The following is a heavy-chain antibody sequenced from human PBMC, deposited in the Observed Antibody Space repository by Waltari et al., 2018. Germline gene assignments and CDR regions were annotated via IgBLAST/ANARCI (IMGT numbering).Heavy chain of an antibody. V-gene: IGHV1-69*12. Sequence: VHLVQSGAEVRRPGSSVKVSCEASGGSFGTYAITWVRQAPGQGLEWIAGIIPIFGKPNYAQKFQDRVKVAADELTRTAFMELSSLRPDDTAVYYCAKRIVGGPFDVWGQGTMVIVSS. CDR1: GGSFGTYA. CDR2: IIPIFGKP. CDR3: AKRIVGGPFDV. J-gene: IGHJ3*01. D-gene: IGHD1-26*01.